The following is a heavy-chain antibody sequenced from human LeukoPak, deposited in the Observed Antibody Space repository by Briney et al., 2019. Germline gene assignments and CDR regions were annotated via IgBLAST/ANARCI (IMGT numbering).Heavy chain of an antibody. J-gene: IGHJ4*02. Sequence: SQTLSLTSTVSGGSISSGSYYWSWIRQPAGKGLEWIGRIYTSGSTNYNPSLKSRVTISVDTSKNQFSLKLSSVTATDTAVYYCARDHGYGPPDWGQGTLVTVSS. V-gene: IGHV4-61*02. CDR2: IYTSGST. CDR3: ARDHGYGPPD. D-gene: IGHD5-12*01. CDR1: GGSISSGSYY.